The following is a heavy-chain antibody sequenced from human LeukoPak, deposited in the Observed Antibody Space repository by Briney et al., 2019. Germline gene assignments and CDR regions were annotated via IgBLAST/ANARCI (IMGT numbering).Heavy chain of an antibody. Sequence: SETLSLTCTVSGGSISSYYWSWIRQPPGKGLEWIGYIYYSGSTNYNPSLKSRVTISVDTSKNQFSLKLNSVTAADTAVYYCARLVAYSGYEQERPYNWFDPWGQGTLVTVSS. CDR3: ARLVAYSGYEQERPYNWFDP. D-gene: IGHD5-12*01. V-gene: IGHV4-59*01. CDR2: IYYSGST. J-gene: IGHJ5*02. CDR1: GGSISSYY.